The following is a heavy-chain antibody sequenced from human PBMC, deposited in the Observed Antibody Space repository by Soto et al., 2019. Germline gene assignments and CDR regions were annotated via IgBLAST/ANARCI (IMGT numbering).Heavy chain of an antibody. J-gene: IGHJ4*02. V-gene: IGHV3-23*04. CDR3: AKTVGGWEVTAIPWFDY. Sequence: EVQLVESGGGLVQPGGSLRLSCEASGLTFSNFAMSWVRQAPGKGLEWVSGISGGATSTYYADSVKGRFTVSRDNSKSTLFLQMDSLRAEDTAVYYCAKTVGGWEVTAIPWFDYWGQGTLVTVSS. D-gene: IGHD2-21*02. CDR2: ISGGATST. CDR1: GLTFSNFA.